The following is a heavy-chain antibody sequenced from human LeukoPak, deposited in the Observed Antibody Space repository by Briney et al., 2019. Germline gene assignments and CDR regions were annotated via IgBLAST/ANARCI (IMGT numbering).Heavy chain of an antibody. Sequence: SETLSLTCTVSGGSISSYYWSWIRQPPGEGLEWIGYIYYSGSTNYNPSLKSRVTISVDTSKNQFSLKLSSVTAADTAVYYCARDSGRYSSGWYNHYYYGMDVWGQGTTVTVSS. D-gene: IGHD6-13*01. CDR1: GGSISSYY. CDR2: IYYSGST. J-gene: IGHJ6*02. CDR3: ARDSGRYSSGWYNHYYYGMDV. V-gene: IGHV4-59*01.